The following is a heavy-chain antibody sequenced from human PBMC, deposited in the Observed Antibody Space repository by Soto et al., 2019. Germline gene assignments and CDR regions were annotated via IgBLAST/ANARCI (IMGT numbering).Heavy chain of an antibody. J-gene: IGHJ5*02. CDR1: GGTFSSYA. Sequence: QVQLVQSGAEVKKPGSSVKVSCKASGGTFSSYAISWVRQAPGQGLEWMGGIIPIFGTANYAQKFQGRVTITADKSTSTAYMELSSLRSEDTAVYYCATTIRRTYYYDSSGYYTGLFDPWGQGTLVTVSS. D-gene: IGHD3-22*01. CDR3: ATTIRRTYYYDSSGYYTGLFDP. CDR2: IIPIFGTA. V-gene: IGHV1-69*06.